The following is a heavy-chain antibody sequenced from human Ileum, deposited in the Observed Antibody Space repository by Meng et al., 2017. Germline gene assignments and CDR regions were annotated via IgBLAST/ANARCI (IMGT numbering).Heavy chain of an antibody. CDR3: ARGGGSYYHFDY. J-gene: IGHJ4*02. Sequence: LQQSGTGLVKPSQPPSIPWAIPGPSVISNSADWTWIRQFPARGLEWLGRTYYRSKWFNEYAVSVKSRITINPDTSENQFSLQLNSVTPEDAAVYYCARGGGSYYHFDYWGQGTLVTVS. CDR2: TYYRSKWFN. D-gene: IGHD1-26*01. V-gene: IGHV6-1*01. CDR1: GPSVISNSAD.